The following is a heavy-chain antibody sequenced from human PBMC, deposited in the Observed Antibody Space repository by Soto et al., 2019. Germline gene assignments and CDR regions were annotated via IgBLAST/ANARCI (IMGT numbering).Heavy chain of an antibody. V-gene: IGHV3-74*01. D-gene: IGHD4-17*01. CDR2: INPDGRIT. J-gene: IGHJ4*02. Sequence: EVQLVESGGGLVQPGGSLRLSCAVSGFPFYPYWMHWVRQVPGEGPVWVSRINPDGRITNYADSVKGRFTISRDNAKNTLYLQMNSLRAEDTAVYYCGRPLDGYGDYPLDYWGQGTLVTVSS. CDR3: GRPLDGYGDYPLDY. CDR1: GFPFYPYW.